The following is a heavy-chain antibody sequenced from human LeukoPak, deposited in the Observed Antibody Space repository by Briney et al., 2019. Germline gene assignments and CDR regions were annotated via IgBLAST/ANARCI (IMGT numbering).Heavy chain of an antibody. CDR3: AREGGAMIVVVSLDP. V-gene: IGHV3-7*01. CDR2: IKQDGSEK. J-gene: IGHJ5*02. Sequence: GGSLRLSCAASGFTFSSYWMSWVRQAPGKGLEWVANIKQDGSEKYYVDSVKGRFTISRDNAKNSLYLQMNSLRAEDTAVYYCAREGGAMIVVVSLDPWGQGTLVTVSS. D-gene: IGHD3-22*01. CDR1: GFTFSSYW.